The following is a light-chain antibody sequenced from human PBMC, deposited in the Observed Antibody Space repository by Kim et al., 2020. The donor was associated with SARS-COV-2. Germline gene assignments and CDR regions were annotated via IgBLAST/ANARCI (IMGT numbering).Light chain of an antibody. J-gene: IGKJ1*01. CDR1: QSVGSY. CDR3: HQRSNWPPA. CDR2: NAS. V-gene: IGKV3-11*01. Sequence: EIALTQSPATLSLSPGERATLSCRASQSVGSYLAWYQQKPGQAPRLLIYNASNRATGIPARFSGTGSGTDFTLTISSLEPEDFAVYYCHQRSNWPPAFGQGTKGGYQ.